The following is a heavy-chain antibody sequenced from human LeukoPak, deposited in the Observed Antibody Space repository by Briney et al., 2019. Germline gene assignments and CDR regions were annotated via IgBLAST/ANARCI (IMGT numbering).Heavy chain of an antibody. D-gene: IGHD2-2*01. J-gene: IGHJ4*02. CDR2: ISSSGSTI. Sequence: GGSLRLSCAASGFTFSDYYMSWIRQAPGKGLEWVSYISSSGSTIYYADSVKGRFTISRDNSKNTLDLPMNSLRPEDTAVYYCAKQRSEVPPAAATYWGRGPLVPVP. V-gene: IGHV3-11*01. CDR1: GFTFSDYY. CDR3: AKQRSEVPPAAATY.